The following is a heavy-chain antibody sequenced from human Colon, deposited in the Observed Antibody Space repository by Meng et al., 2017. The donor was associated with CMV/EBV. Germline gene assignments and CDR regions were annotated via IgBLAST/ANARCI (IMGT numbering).Heavy chain of an antibody. V-gene: IGHV1-2*02. CDR1: GYTFTDYY. CDR3: ATISGGDFDF. Sequence: QVQLVQFGAEVKIPGASVKVSCKGSGYTFTDYYIHWVRQAPGQGLEWMGLINSNTGATKYAQKFQNRITMTRDTSIHTAYMELGSLRSDDTAVYYCATISGGDFDFWGQGTLVTVSS. J-gene: IGHJ4*02. D-gene: IGHD3-10*01. CDR2: INSNTGAT.